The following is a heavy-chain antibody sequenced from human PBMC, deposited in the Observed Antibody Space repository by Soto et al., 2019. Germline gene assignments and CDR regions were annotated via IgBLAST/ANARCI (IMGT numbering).Heavy chain of an antibody. J-gene: IGHJ6*03. CDR3: ARSPYYYGSGSYNSYMDV. Sequence: SETLSLTCTVSGGSISSYYWSWIRQPPGKGLEWIGYIYYSGSTNYNPSLKSRVTISVDTSKNQFSLKLSSVTAADTAVYYRARSPYYYGSGSYNSYMDVWGKGTTVTVSS. CDR1: GGSISSYY. D-gene: IGHD3-10*01. V-gene: IGHV4-59*01. CDR2: IYYSGST.